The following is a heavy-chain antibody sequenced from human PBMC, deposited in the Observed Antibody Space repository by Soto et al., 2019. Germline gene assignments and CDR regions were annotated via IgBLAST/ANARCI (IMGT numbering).Heavy chain of an antibody. CDR2: ISYDGSYK. CDR1: GFTFSSYA. D-gene: IGHD2-2*01. CDR3: TKSRDIVVVPSTLAMTPLAWTFDY. V-gene: IGHV3-30-3*02. Sequence: GSLRLSCAASGFTFSSYAMHWVRQAPGKGLEWVAVISYDGSYKYYADSVKGRLTISRDNSKNTLYLQMNSLRAEDTAVYFCTKSRDIVVVPSTLAMTPLAWTFDYWGQGTLVTSPQ. J-gene: IGHJ4*02.